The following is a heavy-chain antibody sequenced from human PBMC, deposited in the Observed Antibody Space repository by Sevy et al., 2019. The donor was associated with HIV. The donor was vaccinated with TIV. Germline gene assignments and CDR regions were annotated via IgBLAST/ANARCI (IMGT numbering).Heavy chain of an antibody. CDR1: GYSISSGYY. D-gene: IGHD6-13*01. CDR3: ARVTAAAGRRLDY. J-gene: IGHJ4*02. Sequence: SETLSLTCTVSGYSISSGYYWGWIRQPPGKELEWIGSIYHSGSTYYNPSLKSRVTISVDTSKNQLSLKLSSVTAADTAVYYCARVTAAAGRRLDYWGQRTLVTVSS. V-gene: IGHV4-38-2*02. CDR2: IYHSGST.